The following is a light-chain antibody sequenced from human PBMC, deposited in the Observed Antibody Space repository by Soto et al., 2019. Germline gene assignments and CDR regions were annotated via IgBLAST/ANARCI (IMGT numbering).Light chain of an antibody. CDR2: GAS. V-gene: IGKV3D-11*02. CDR1: QSISRY. J-gene: IGKJ5*01. CDR3: QQRSNWPIT. Sequence: IVLTQSPGTLSLSPGERTTLSCRASQSISRYLAWYQQKPGQGPRLLIYGASSRETGTPDRFSGSGAGTECTRTISSLEPEDVEVDYCQQRSNWPITFGQGTRLEIK.